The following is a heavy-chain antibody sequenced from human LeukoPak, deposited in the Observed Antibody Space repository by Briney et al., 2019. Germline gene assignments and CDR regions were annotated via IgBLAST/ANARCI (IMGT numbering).Heavy chain of an antibody. CDR1: GYTFTSYD. V-gene: IGHV1-8*01. Sequence: ASVKVSCKASGYTFTSYDINWVRQATGQGLEWMGWMNPNSGNTGYAQKFQGRVTMTRNTSISTAYMELSSLRSEDTAVYYCARVLRYFDWLRTNAFDIWGQGTMVTVSS. D-gene: IGHD3-9*01. CDR2: MNPNSGNT. J-gene: IGHJ3*02. CDR3: ARVLRYFDWLRTNAFDI.